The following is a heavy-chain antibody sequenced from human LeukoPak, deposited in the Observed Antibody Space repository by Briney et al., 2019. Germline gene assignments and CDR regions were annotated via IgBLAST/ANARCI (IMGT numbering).Heavy chain of an antibody. J-gene: IGHJ4*02. CDR2: MNPNSGNT. CDR1: GYTFTSYD. V-gene: IGHV1-8*01. D-gene: IGHD6-13*01. Sequence: GASVKVSCKASGYTFTSYDINWVRQATGQGLEWMGWMNPNSGNTGYAQRFRGRVTMTRNTSISTAYMELSSLRSEDTAVYYCARGRRAAAGQDYWGQGTLVTVSS. CDR3: ARGRRAAAGQDY.